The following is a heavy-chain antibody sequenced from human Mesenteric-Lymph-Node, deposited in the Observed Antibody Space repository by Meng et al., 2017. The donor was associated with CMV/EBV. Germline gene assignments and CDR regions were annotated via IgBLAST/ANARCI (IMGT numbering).Heavy chain of an antibody. Sequence: GESLKISCAASGFTFSSYAMSWVRQAPGKGLEWVSAISGSGGSTYYADSVKGRFTISRDNARNSLYLQMNGLRVEDTGLYYCTRGPNSIFCANNVCSDDAFDAWGQGTMVTVSS. V-gene: IGHV3-23*01. CDR3: TRGPNSIFCANNVCSDDAFDA. J-gene: IGHJ3*01. D-gene: IGHD3-9*01. CDR2: ISGSGGST. CDR1: GFTFSSYA.